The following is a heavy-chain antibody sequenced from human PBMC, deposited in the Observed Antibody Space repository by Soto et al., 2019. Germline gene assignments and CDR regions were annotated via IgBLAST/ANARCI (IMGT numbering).Heavy chain of an antibody. CDR3: ARGVATIGP. J-gene: IGHJ5*02. Sequence: SETLSLTCNVSCDSISSYYCIWIRQPPGKGLEWIGYIYYSGSTNYNPSLKSRVTISVDTPKNQFSLKLTSVTAADTAVYYCARGVATIGPWGQGTLVTVSS. V-gene: IGHV4-59*01. CDR2: IYYSGST. D-gene: IGHD5-12*01. CDR1: CDSISSYY.